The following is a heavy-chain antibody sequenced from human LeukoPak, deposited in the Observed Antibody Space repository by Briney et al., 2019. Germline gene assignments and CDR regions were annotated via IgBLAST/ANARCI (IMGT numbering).Heavy chain of an antibody. CDR1: GGSISSYY. J-gene: IGHJ4*02. Sequence: PSETLSLTCTVSGGSISSYYWSWIRQPPGEGLEWIGYIYYSGRTNYNPSLKSRVTISVDTSKNQFSLKLSSVTAADTAVYYCARVVGANAYYFDYWGQGTLVTVSS. D-gene: IGHD1-26*01. V-gene: IGHV4-59*01. CDR3: ARVVGANAYYFDY. CDR2: IYYSGRT.